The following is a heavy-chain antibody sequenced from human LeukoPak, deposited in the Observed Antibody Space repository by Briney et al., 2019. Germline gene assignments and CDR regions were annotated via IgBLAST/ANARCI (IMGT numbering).Heavy chain of an antibody. CDR3: ARVRDRSSYFYDLDY. Sequence: PSETLSLTCTVSGGSISSYYWSWVRQPPGKGLEWIGCIHYSGSTNYNPSLKSRVTISVETSKNQFSLKLSSVTAADTAVYYCARVRDRSSYFYDLDYWGQGTLVTVSS. D-gene: IGHD3-22*01. CDR2: IHYSGST. V-gene: IGHV4-59*01. CDR1: GGSISSYY. J-gene: IGHJ4*02.